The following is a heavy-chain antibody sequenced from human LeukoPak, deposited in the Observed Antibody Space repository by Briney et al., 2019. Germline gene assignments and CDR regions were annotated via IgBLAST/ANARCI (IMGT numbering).Heavy chain of an antibody. Sequence: PSETLSLTCTVSGGSISSSSYYWGWIRQPPGKGLEWIGSIYYSGSTYYNPSLKSRVTISVDTSKNQFSLKLSSVTAADTAVYYCARHGDYGSVPFDYWGQGTLVTVSP. J-gene: IGHJ4*02. CDR1: GGSISSSSYY. V-gene: IGHV4-39*01. CDR2: IYYSGST. CDR3: ARHGDYGSVPFDY. D-gene: IGHD3-10*01.